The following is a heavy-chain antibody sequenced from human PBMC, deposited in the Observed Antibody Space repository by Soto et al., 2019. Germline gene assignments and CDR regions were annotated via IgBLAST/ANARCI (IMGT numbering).Heavy chain of an antibody. CDR2: ISGSGGST. Sequence: GGSLRLSCAASGFTFSSYAMSWVRQAPGKGLEWVSGISGSGGSTYYVDSVKGRFTISRDNSKNTLYLQMNSLRAEDTAVYYCAKDLHYDILTVHDAFAFWGQGTMVTVSS. J-gene: IGHJ3*01. CDR1: GFTFSSYA. CDR3: AKDLHYDILTVHDAFAF. D-gene: IGHD3-9*01. V-gene: IGHV3-23*01.